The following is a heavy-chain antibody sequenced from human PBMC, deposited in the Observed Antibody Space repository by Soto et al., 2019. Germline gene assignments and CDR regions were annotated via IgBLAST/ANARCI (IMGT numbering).Heavy chain of an antibody. V-gene: IGHV1-69*06. Sequence: WASVKVSCKASGGTFSSYAISWVRQAPGQGLEWMGGIIPIFGTANYAQKFQGRVTITADKSTSTAYMELSSLRSEDTAVYYCARDYARPDLTVTTFFHYYYYYGMDVWGQGTTVTVSS. CDR3: ARDYARPDLTVTTFFHYYYYYGMDV. J-gene: IGHJ6*02. D-gene: IGHD4-17*01. CDR2: IIPIFGTA. CDR1: GGTFSSYA.